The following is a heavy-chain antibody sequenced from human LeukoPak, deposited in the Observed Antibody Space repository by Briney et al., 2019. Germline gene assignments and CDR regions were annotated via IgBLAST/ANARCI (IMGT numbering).Heavy chain of an antibody. J-gene: IGHJ6*03. V-gene: IGHV4-59*01. CDR1: GGSISSYY. CDR3: ARRSDLYSSSWYSYYYYMDV. Sequence: SETLSLTCTVSGGSISSYYWSWIRQPPGKGLEWIGYIYYSGSTNYNPSLKSRVTISVDTSKNQFSLKLSSVTAADTAVYYCARRSDLYSSSWYSYYYYMDVWGKGTTVTVSS. D-gene: IGHD6-13*01. CDR2: IYYSGST.